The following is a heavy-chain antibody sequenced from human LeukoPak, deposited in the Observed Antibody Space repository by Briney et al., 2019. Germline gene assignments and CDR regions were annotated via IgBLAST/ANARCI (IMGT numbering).Heavy chain of an antibody. CDR3: AREGTAGTNLNWFDP. CDR2: ISYSGST. D-gene: IGHD1-1*01. CDR1: GGSISSYY. J-gene: IGHJ5*02. V-gene: IGHV4-59*01. Sequence: SETLSLTCTVSGGSISSYYWSWIRQPPGKGLEWIGYISYSGSTNFNPSLKSRVTISVDTSKNQFSLKLSSVTAADTAVYYCAREGTAGTNLNWFDPWGHGTLVTASS.